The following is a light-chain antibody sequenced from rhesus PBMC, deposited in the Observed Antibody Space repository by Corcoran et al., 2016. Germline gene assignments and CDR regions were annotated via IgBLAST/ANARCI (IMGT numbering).Light chain of an antibody. J-gene: IGKJ3*01. CDR1: QSISSW. V-gene: IGKV1-22*01. Sequence: DIQMTQSPSSLSASVGDTVTITCRASQSISSWLAWYQQKPGKAPKLLIYKASTLQSGVPSRFSGSGSGTDFTLTISSLQSEDVATYYCQQYSSSPFTFGPGTKLDIK. CDR2: KAS. CDR3: QQYSSSPFT.